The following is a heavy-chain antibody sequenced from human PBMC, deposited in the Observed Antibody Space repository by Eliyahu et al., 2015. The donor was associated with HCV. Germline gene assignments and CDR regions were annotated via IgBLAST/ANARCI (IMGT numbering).Heavy chain of an antibody. Sequence: EVQLVXSGGGLXXPGXSLRLSCXASGIAVSNTWMXWVRQAPGKGLEWLGRXKSKSDGETIHYAAPVKGRFTISRDDSKNTVYLQMNSLATEDTALYYCTSDLAFWGQGTLVTVSS. V-gene: IGHV3-15*01. CDR2: XKSKSDGETI. J-gene: IGHJ4*02. CDR3: TSDLAF. CDR1: GIAVSNTW.